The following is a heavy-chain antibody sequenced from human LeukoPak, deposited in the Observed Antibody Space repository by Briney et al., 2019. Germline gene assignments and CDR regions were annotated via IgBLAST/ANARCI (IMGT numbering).Heavy chain of an antibody. CDR2: IYYSGST. V-gene: IGHV4-59*01. CDR3: ARGLGYYYDSSGYYY. J-gene: IGHJ4*02. Sequence: PSETLSLTCTVSGGSISSYYWSWIRQPPGKGLEWIGYIYYSGSTNYNPSLKSRVTISVDTSKNQFSLKLSSVTAADTAVYYCARGLGYYYDSSGYYYWGQGTLVTVSS. D-gene: IGHD3-22*01. CDR1: GGSISSYY.